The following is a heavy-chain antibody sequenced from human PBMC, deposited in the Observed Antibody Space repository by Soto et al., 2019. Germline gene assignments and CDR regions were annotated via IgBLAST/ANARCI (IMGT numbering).Heavy chain of an antibody. V-gene: IGHV1-18*01. CDR2: ISAYNGNT. CDR1: GYTFTSYG. CDR3: ATLGTLYNWFDP. D-gene: IGHD7-27*01. Sequence: ASVKVSCKASGYTFTSYGISWVRQAPGQGLEWMGWISAYNGNTNYAQKLQGRVTITTDTSTSTAYMELRSLRSDDTAVYYWATLGTLYNWFDPWGQGTLVTVSS. J-gene: IGHJ5*02.